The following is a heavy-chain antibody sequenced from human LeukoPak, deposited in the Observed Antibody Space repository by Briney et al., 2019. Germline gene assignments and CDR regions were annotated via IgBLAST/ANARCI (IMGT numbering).Heavy chain of an antibody. J-gene: IGHJ5*02. CDR3: AKDCSGGSCYIADWFDP. CDR2: ISGSGGST. V-gene: IGHV3-23*01. Sequence: GGSLRLSCAASGFTVSSNYMSWVRQAPGKGLEWVSAISGSGGSTYYADSVKGRFTISRDNSNNTLYLQMNSLRAEDTAVYYCAKDCSGGSCYIADWFDPWGQGTLVTVSS. CDR1: GFTVSSNY. D-gene: IGHD2-15*01.